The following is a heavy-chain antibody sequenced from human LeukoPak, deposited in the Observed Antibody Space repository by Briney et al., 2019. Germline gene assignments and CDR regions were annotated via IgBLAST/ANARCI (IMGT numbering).Heavy chain of an antibody. CDR1: AYTFTSYD. CDR3: ARGGGYSYGPTVAYYYGMDV. V-gene: IGHV1-8*01. D-gene: IGHD5-18*01. J-gene: IGHJ6*02. CDR2: MNPNSGNT. Sequence: ASVKVSCKASAYTFTSYDIDWLRQATAQGLEWMGWMNPNSGNTGYAQKFQGRVTMTRDTSISTAYMELSSLRSEDTAVYYCARGGGYSYGPTVAYYYGMDVWGQGTTVTVSS.